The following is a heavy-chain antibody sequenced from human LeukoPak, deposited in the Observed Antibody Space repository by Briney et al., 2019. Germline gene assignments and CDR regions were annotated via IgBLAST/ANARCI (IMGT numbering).Heavy chain of an antibody. CDR3: ARGRWLRFVDY. CDR2: IYASGST. Sequence: SETLSLTCTVSGGSIRSYYWTWIRQPAGKGLEWIGRIYASGSTNYNPSLKSRVIMSVDTSKNQFSLNLSSVTAADTAVYYCARGRWLRFVDYWGQGTLVTVSS. J-gene: IGHJ4*02. CDR1: GGSIRSYY. D-gene: IGHD5-12*01. V-gene: IGHV4-4*07.